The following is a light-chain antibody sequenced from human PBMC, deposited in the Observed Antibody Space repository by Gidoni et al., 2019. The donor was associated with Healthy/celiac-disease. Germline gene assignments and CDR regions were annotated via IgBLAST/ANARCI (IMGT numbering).Light chain of an antibody. CDR3: QQYNNWLT. CDR2: GAS. J-gene: IGKJ4*01. V-gene: IGKV3-15*01. CDR1: QSVSSN. Sequence: EIVMTQPPATLSVSPGERATLSCRASQSVSSNLAWYQQKPGQAPRLLIYGASTRATGIPARFSGSGSGTEFTLTISSLQSEDFAVYYCQQYNNWLTFGGGTKVEIK.